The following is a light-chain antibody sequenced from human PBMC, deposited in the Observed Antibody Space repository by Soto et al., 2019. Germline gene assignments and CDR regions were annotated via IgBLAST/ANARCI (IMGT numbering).Light chain of an antibody. V-gene: IGKV1-5*03. CDR3: QQYNSY. J-gene: IGKJ3*01. CDR1: QNINNW. Sequence: DIQMTQSPSTLSASIGDRVTITCRASQNINNWLAWYQQKPGKAPKLLIYKASTLESGVPSRFSGSGSGTEFTLTINSLQPDDFATDDCQQYNSYFGPGTKVDIK. CDR2: KAS.